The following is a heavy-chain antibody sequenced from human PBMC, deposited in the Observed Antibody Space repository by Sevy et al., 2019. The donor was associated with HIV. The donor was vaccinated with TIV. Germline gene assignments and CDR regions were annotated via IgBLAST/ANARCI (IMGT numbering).Heavy chain of an antibody. D-gene: IGHD6-13*01. J-gene: IGHJ5*02. CDR2: IYHSGST. CDR1: GGSISSGGYS. CDR3: ARTRGSSSWYGGWFDP. V-gene: IGHV4-30-2*01. Sequence: SETLSLTCAVSGGSISSGGYSWSWIRQPPGKGLEWIGYIYHSGSTYYNPSLKSRVTISVDRSKNQFSLKLSSVTAAGTAVYYCARTRGSSSWYGGWFDPWGQGTLVTVSS.